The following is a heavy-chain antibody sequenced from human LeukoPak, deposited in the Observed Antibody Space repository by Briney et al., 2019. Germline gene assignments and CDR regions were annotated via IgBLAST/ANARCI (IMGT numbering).Heavy chain of an antibody. CDR2: INHSGST. V-gene: IGHV4-34*01. CDR3: ARGDRARARYCSGGSCYGVGFDY. CDR1: GGSFSGYY. D-gene: IGHD2-15*01. Sequence: PSETLSLTCAVYGGSFSGYYWSWIRQPPGKGLEWIGEINHSGSTNYNPPLKSRVTISVDTSKNQFSLKLSSVTAADTAVYYCARGDRARARYCSGGSCYGVGFDYWGQGTLVTVSS. J-gene: IGHJ4*02.